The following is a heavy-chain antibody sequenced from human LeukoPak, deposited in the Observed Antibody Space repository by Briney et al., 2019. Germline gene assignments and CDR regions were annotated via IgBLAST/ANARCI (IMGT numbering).Heavy chain of an antibody. Sequence: SETLSLTCTVSGGSISSYYWNWIRQPPGKGMEWIGYISYSGTTNYNPSLKSRVTISVDTSKKQFSLKLTSATAADTAVYYCARGDDYKSTLFDYWGQGTLVTVSS. CDR1: GGSISSYY. V-gene: IGHV4-59*01. D-gene: IGHD5-12*01. CDR3: ARGDDYKSTLFDY. J-gene: IGHJ4*02. CDR2: ISYSGTT.